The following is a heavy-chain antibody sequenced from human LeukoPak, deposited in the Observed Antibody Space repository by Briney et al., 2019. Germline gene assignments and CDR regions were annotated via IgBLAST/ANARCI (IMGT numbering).Heavy chain of an antibody. CDR3: ARDGGAYCGGDCYFADDY. V-gene: IGHV1-2*02. CDR1: GYTFTGYY. CDR2: INPNSGGT. Sequence: ASVKVSCKASGYTFTGYYMHWVRQAPGQGLEWMGWINPNSGGTDYAQKFQGRVTMTRDTSISTAYMELSRLRSYDTAAYYCARDGGAYCGGDCYFADDYWGQGTLVTVSS. J-gene: IGHJ4*02. D-gene: IGHD2-21*02.